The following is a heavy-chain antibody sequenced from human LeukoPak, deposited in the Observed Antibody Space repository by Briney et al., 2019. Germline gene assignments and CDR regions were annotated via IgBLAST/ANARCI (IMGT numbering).Heavy chain of an antibody. J-gene: IGHJ4*02. D-gene: IGHD5-18*01. CDR3: AKGSGYSYGYYYFDY. Sequence: SETLSLTCTVSGGSISSGGYYWSWIRQPPGKGLEWIGYIYHSGRIYYNPSLKSRVTISIDRSKNQFSLRLSSVTAADTAVYYCAKGSGYSYGYYYFDYWGQGTLVTVSS. V-gene: IGHV4-30-2*01. CDR1: GGSISSGGYY. CDR2: IYHSGRI.